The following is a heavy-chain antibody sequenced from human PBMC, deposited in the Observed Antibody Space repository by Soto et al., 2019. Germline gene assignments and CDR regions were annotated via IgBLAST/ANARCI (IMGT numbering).Heavy chain of an antibody. V-gene: IGHV3-33*06. CDR3: SENVPRTDKWFGESGDAFDI. J-gene: IGHJ3*02. D-gene: IGHD3-10*01. CDR1: GFTFSSYG. CDR2: IWYDGSNK. Sequence: QVQLVESGGGVVQPGRSLRLSCAASGFTFSSYGMHWVRQAPGKGLEWVAGIWYDGSNKYYADSVKGRFTNSRDNSKNPLYLQMNSLKAEDKGVYYCSENVPRTDKWFGESGDAFDIWGQGTMVTVSS.